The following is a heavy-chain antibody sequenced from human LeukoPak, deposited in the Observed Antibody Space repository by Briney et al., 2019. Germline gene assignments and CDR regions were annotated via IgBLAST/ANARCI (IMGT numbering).Heavy chain of an antibody. CDR1: GFTFSSYS. V-gene: IGHV3-21*01. J-gene: IGHJ6*03. D-gene: IGHD1-1*01. CDR2: ISSSSSYI. CDR3: ARDLNEKSYYYYYYMDV. Sequence: KSGGSLRLSCAASGFTFSSYSMNWVRQAPGKGLEWVSSISSSSSYIYYADSVKGRFTISRDNAKNSLYLQMNSLRAEDTAVYYCARDLNEKSYYYYYYMDVWGKGTTVTVSS.